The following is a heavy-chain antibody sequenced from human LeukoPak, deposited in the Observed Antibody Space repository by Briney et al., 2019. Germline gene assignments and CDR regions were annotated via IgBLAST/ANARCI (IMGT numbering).Heavy chain of an antibody. D-gene: IGHD3-16*01. V-gene: IGHV1-46*01. J-gene: IGHJ4*02. Sequence: ASVKVSSKASGYTFTTYYIHWVRQAPGQGLEWMGVINPTGGSTTYAQKFQGRVTMTRDTSTSTVYMELSSLISEDTAMYYCARRKGGSYVDYWGQGTLVTVSS. CDR2: INPTGGST. CDR1: GYTFTTYY. CDR3: ARRKGGSYVDY.